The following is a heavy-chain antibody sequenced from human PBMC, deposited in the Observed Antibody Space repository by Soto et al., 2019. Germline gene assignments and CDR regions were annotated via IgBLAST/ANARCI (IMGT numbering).Heavy chain of an antibody. CDR1: GGSISSYY. Sequence: QVQLQESGPGLVKPSETLSLTCTVSGGSISSYYWSWIRQPPGKGLEWIGYIYYSGSTNYNPSLKSRVTISVATSKNQFSLKLSSVTAADTAVYYCARGLGTVTTLSPFDIWGQGTMVTVSS. D-gene: IGHD4-17*01. V-gene: IGHV4-59*01. CDR2: IYYSGST. J-gene: IGHJ3*02. CDR3: ARGLGTVTTLSPFDI.